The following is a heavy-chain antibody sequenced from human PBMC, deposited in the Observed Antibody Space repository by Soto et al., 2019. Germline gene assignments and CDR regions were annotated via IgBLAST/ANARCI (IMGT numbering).Heavy chain of an antibody. CDR1: GFIFNAYA. J-gene: IGHJ4*02. V-gene: IGHV3-13*01. Sequence: GGSLRLSCAASGFIFNAYAMTWVRQATGKGLEWVAGLSYAGDAYYPGSVKGRFTVSRESAKNSLYLQMNSLTAGDTAVYYCARDPSSGYDSAGYFDYWGQGTLVTVSS. CDR2: LSYAGDA. CDR3: ARDPSSGYDSAGYFDY. D-gene: IGHD5-12*01.